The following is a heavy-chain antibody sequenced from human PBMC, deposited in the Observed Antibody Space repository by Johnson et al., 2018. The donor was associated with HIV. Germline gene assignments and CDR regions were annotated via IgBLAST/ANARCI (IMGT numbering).Heavy chain of an antibody. CDR2: IFGAGTT. V-gene: IGHV3-66*01. CDR1: GFNVSNNY. D-gene: IGHD7-27*01. CDR3: AKVLSPPTWGDDAFDI. J-gene: IGHJ3*02. Sequence: VQLVESGGGLVQPGGSLRLSCAASGFNVSNNYMSWVRQAPGKGLEWVSLIFGAGTTYYTQSVKGRFTISRDKSKNTVYLQMNSLRGEDTGVYFCAKVLSPPTWGDDAFDIWGQGTMVTVSS.